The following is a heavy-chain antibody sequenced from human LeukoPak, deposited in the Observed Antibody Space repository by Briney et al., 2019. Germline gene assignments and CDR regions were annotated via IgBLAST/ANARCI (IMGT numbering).Heavy chain of an antibody. CDR1: GGSISSYY. CDR3: ASLLAVAGSFDY. CDR2: IYYSGST. Sequence: SETLSLTCTVSGGSISSYYWSWIRQPPGKGLEWIGYIYYSGSTNYNPSLKSRVTISVDTSKNQFSLKLSSVTAADTAVYYCASLLAVAGSFDYWGQGILVTVSS. V-gene: IGHV4-59*01. D-gene: IGHD6-19*01. J-gene: IGHJ4*02.